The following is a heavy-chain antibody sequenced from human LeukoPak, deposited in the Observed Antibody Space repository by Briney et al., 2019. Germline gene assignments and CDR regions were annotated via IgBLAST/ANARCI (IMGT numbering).Heavy chain of an antibody. CDR3: ALNYYDSSGAFDI. J-gene: IGHJ3*02. CDR2: ISWNSGSI. V-gene: IGHV3-9*03. D-gene: IGHD3-22*01. Sequence: GGSLRLSCAASGFTFDDYAMHWVRHAPGKGLEWVSGISWNSGSIVYADSVKGRFTISRDNAKNSLYLQMNSLRAEDMALYYCALNYYDSSGAFDIWGQGTMVTVSS. CDR1: GFTFDDYA.